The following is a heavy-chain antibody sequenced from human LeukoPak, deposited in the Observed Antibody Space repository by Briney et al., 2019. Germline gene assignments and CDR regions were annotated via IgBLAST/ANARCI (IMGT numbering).Heavy chain of an antibody. CDR3: ARVVESYYWFDP. V-gene: IGHV1-2*02. CDR1: GYTFTGYY. J-gene: IGHJ5*02. CDR2: INPNSGGT. D-gene: IGHD1-26*01. Sequence: ASVKVSCKASGYTFTGYYMHWVRRAPGQGLEWMGWINPNSGGTNYAQKFQGRVTMTRDTSISTAYMELSRLRSDDTAVHYCARVVESYYWFDPWGQGTLVTVSS.